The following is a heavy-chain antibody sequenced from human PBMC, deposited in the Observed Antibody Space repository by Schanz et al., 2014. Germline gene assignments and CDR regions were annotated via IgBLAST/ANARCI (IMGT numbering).Heavy chain of an antibody. CDR2: IGGSDGNT. D-gene: IGHD1-26*01. Sequence: QVQLVQSGGEVKTPGASVKVSCKASGYTFTRSGISWVRQAPGQGREWMGWIGGSDGNTNFAQKFQGRVTMTTDTSTSTVYMELRSLTSDDSAVYYCARDRDQWDGNYLDYWGQGTLVTVSS. CDR3: ARDRDQWDGNYLDY. V-gene: IGHV1-18*01. CDR1: GYTFTRSG. J-gene: IGHJ4*02.